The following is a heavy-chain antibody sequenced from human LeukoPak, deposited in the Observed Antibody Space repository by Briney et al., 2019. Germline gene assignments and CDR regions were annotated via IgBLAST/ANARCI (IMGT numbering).Heavy chain of an antibody. CDR2: ISSSSRTI. CDR3: ARGRGYSSSWYSDY. CDR1: GFTFSDYY. D-gene: IGHD6-13*01. Sequence: PGGSLRLSCAASGFTFSDYYMSWMRQAPGKGLECISSISSSSRTIYYAESVKGRFTISRDNAKNSLYLQMNSLRAEDTAVYYCARGRGYSSSWYSDYWGQGTLVTVSS. V-gene: IGHV3-11*04. J-gene: IGHJ4*02.